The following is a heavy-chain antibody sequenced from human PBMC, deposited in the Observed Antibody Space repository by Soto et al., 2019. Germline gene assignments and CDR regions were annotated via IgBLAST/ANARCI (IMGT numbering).Heavy chain of an antibody. V-gene: IGHV3-21*01. Sequence: GESLKISCAASGFTFSSYSMNWVRQAPGKGLEWVSSISSSSSYIYYADSVKGRFTISRDKAKNSLYLQMNSLRAEDTAVYYCARGGVVGATTAFDIWGQGTMVTVSS. D-gene: IGHD1-26*01. CDR2: ISSSSSYI. J-gene: IGHJ3*02. CDR3: ARGGVVGATTAFDI. CDR1: GFTFSSYS.